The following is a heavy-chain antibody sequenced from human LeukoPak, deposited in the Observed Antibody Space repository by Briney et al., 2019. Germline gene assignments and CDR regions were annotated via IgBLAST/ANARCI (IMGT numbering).Heavy chain of an antibody. D-gene: IGHD6-19*01. CDR2: IIPIFGTA. CDR1: GGTFSSYA. J-gene: IGHJ4*02. V-gene: IGHV1-69*05. CDR3: ARGVRGWYFFDY. Sequence: GASVKVSCKASGGTFSSYAISWVRQAPGQGLEWMGGIIPIFGTANYAQKFQGRVTITTGESTSTAYMELSSLRSEDTAVYYCARGVRGWYFFDYWGQGTLVTVSS.